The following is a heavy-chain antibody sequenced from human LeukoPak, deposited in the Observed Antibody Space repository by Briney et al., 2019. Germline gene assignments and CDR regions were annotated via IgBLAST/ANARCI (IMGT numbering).Heavy chain of an antibody. Sequence: PGGSLRLSCAASGFALSSYWMSWVRQAPGKGLEWVANIKQDGSEKYYVDSVKGRFTISRDNAKNSLYLQMSSLRAEDTALYYCARELPGYRGMDVWGQGTTVTVSS. V-gene: IGHV3-7*04. CDR2: IKQDGSEK. D-gene: IGHD2-15*01. J-gene: IGHJ6*02. CDR1: GFALSSYW. CDR3: ARELPGYRGMDV.